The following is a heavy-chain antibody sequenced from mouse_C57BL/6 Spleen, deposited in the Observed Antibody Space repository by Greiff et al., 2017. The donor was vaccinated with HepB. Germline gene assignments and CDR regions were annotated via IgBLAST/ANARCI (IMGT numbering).Heavy chain of an antibody. CDR1: GFTFSDYG. J-gene: IGHJ3*01. CDR3: ARGLGRGFAY. CDR2: ISSGSSTI. V-gene: IGHV5-17*01. D-gene: IGHD4-1*01. Sequence: EVHLVESGGGLVKPGGSLKLSCAASGFTFSDYGMHWVRQAPEKGLEWVAYISSGSSTIYYADTVKGRFTISSDNAKNTLFLQMTSLRSEDTAMYYCARGLGRGFAYWGQGTLVTVSA.